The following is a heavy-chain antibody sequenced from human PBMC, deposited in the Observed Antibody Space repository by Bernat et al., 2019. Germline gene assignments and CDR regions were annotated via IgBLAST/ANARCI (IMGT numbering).Heavy chain of an antibody. CDR2: ISGSGGST. CDR1: GFTFSSYA. J-gene: IGHJ3*02. CDR3: AKLGRWELSAFDI. V-gene: IGHV3-23*01. Sequence: EVQLLESGGGLVQPGGSLRLSCAASGFTFSSYAMSWVRQAPGKGLEWVSAISGSGGSTYYADSVKDRFTISRDNSKNTLYLQMNSLRAEDTAVYYCAKLGRWELSAFDIWGQGTMVTVSS. D-gene: IGHD1-26*01.